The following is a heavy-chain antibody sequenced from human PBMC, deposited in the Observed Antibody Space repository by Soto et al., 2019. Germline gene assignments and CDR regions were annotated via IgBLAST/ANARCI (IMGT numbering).Heavy chain of an antibody. Sequence: AGGSLRLSCAASGFIFNTYWMHWVRQAPGKGLVWVSRVNGDGTRINYADSMKGRFTISRDNAKKTLYLQMNSLIVEDTAVYYCTRAGTPSDYYYGMDVWGQGTTVTVSS. CDR1: GFIFNTYW. V-gene: IGHV3-74*01. J-gene: IGHJ6*02. CDR2: VNGDGTRI. CDR3: TRAGTPSDYYYGMDV. D-gene: IGHD6-19*01.